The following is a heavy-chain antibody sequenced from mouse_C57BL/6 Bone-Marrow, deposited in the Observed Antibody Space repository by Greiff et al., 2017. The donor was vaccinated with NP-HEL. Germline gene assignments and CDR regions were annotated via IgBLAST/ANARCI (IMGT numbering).Heavy chain of an antibody. J-gene: IGHJ3*01. CDR3: ARDRWLPPWFAY. CDR1: GFTFSSYA. Sequence: DVHLVESGGGLVKPGGSLKLSCAASGFTFSSYAMSWVRQTPEKRLEWVATISDGGSYTYYPDNVKGRFTISRDNAKNNLYLQMSHLKSEDTAMYYCARDRWLPPWFAYWGQGTLVTVSA. CDR2: ISDGGSYT. V-gene: IGHV5-4*01. D-gene: IGHD2-2*01.